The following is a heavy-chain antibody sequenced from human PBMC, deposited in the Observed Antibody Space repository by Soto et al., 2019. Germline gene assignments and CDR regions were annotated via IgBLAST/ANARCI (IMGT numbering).Heavy chain of an antibody. Sequence: KPSETLSLTCTVSGGSVSSGSYYWSWIRQPPGKGLEWIGYIYYSGSTNYNPSLKSRVTISVDTSKNQFSLKLSSVTAADTAVYYCARDGKIAADRGWFDPWGQGTLVTVSS. CDR3: ARDGKIAADRGWFDP. CDR2: IYYSGST. CDR1: GGSVSSGSYY. J-gene: IGHJ5*02. V-gene: IGHV4-61*01. D-gene: IGHD6-13*01.